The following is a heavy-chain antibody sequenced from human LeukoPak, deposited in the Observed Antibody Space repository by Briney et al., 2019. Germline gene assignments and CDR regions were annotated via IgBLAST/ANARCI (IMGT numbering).Heavy chain of an antibody. CDR2: TIPIFGTA. CDR1: RGTFSSYA. J-gene: IGHJ5*02. V-gene: IGHV1-69*13. Sequence: SVKVSCKASRGTFSSYAISWVRQAPGQGLEWMGGTIPIFGTANYAQKFQGRVTISADESTSTAYMELSSLRFEDTAVYYCARDLTMVRGARYRPYNWFDAWGQGTLVTVSP. D-gene: IGHD3-10*01. CDR3: ARDLTMVRGARYRPYNWFDA.